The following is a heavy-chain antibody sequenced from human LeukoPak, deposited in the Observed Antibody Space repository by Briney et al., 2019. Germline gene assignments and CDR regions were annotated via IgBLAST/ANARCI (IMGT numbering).Heavy chain of an antibody. D-gene: IGHD5-24*01. CDR1: GYTFTSYY. V-gene: IGHV1-46*01. Sequence: ASVKVSCEASGYTFTSYYMHWVRQAPGQGLEWMGIINPSGGSTSYAQKFQGRVTMTRDMSTSTVYMELSSLRSEDTAVYYCAREKEMATIAGFNDAFDIWGQGTMVTVSS. CDR3: AREKEMATIAGFNDAFDI. J-gene: IGHJ3*02. CDR2: INPSGGST.